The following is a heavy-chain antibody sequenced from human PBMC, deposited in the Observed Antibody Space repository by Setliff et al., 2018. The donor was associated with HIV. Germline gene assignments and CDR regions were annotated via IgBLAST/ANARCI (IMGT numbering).Heavy chain of an antibody. J-gene: IGHJ3*01. CDR1: GYSFTDFW. CDR3: ARHFSVAGDAFDV. D-gene: IGHD6-19*01. CDR2: FYPGDFDT. Sequence: PGESLKISCKGPGYSFTDFWIGWVRQMPGKGLEWMGIFYPGDFDTRYSPSFEGQVTMSAEKSISTAYLRWSSLKASDTAIYYCARHFSVAGDAFDVWGQGTMVTVSS. V-gene: IGHV5-51*01.